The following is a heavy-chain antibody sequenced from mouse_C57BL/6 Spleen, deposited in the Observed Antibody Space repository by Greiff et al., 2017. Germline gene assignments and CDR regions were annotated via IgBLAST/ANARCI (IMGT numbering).Heavy chain of an antibody. Sequence: VQLQQSGPGQVQPSQSLSITCPVSGFSLTSYGVHWVRQSPGKGLEWLGVIWSGGSTDYNAAFISRLSISKDNSKSQVFFKMNSLQADDTAIYYCARKGYYSNYDAMDYWGQGTSVTVSS. CDR2: IWSGGST. CDR3: ARKGYYSNYDAMDY. D-gene: IGHD2-5*01. CDR1: GFSLTSYG. J-gene: IGHJ4*01. V-gene: IGHV2-2*01.